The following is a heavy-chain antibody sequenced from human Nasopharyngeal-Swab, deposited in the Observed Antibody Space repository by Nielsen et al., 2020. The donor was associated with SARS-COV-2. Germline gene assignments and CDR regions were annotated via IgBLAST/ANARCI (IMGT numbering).Heavy chain of an antibody. V-gene: IGHV3-23*01. CDR2: ISGSGGST. CDR3: AKDTALYLAFDI. Sequence: GEALKISCADSGFTFSSYAMSWVRQAPGKGLEWVSAISGSGGSTYYADSVKGRFTISRDNSKNTLYLQMNSLRAEDTAVYYCAKDTALYLAFDIWGQGTMVTVSS. D-gene: IGHD3-9*01. CDR1: GFTFSSYA. J-gene: IGHJ3*02.